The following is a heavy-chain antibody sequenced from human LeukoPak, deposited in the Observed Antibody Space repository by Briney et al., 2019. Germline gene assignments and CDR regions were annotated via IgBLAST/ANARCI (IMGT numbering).Heavy chain of an antibody. J-gene: IGHJ3*02. CDR1: GGSISSSSYY. D-gene: IGHD3-9*01. CDR3: ARHSTLTRSAFDI. CDR2: IYYSGST. V-gene: IGHV4-39*01. Sequence: SETLSLTCTVSGGSISSSSYYWGWIRQPPGKGLEWIGSIYYSGSTYYNPSLKSRVTISVDTSKNQFSLKLSSVTAADTAVYYCARHSTLTRSAFDIWGQGTMVTVSS.